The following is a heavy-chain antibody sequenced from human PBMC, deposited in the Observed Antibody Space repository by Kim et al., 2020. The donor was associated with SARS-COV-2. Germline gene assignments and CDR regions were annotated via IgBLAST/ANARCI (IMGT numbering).Heavy chain of an antibody. CDR3: ARDSYSYGPDY. V-gene: IGHV4-61*02. D-gene: IGHD5-18*01. J-gene: IGHJ4*02. Sequence: SETLSLTCTVSGGSISSGSYYWSWIRQPAGKGLEWIGRIYTSGSTNYNPSLKSRVTISVDTSKNQFSLKLSSVTAADTAVYYCARDSYSYGPDYWGQGTLVTVSS. CDR2: IYTSGST. CDR1: GGSISSGSYY.